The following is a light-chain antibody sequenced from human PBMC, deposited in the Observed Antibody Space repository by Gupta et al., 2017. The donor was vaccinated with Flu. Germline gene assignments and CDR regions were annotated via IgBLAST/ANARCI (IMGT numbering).Light chain of an antibody. J-gene: IGKJ2*01. V-gene: IGKV3-20*01. CDR2: GPS. CDR1: QSVSSSF. Sequence: VLTQSPGTLSLSPGERATLSCRASQSVSSSFLAWFQQRPGQAPRLLIYGPSSRATGIPDRFSGSGSGTDFTLTISRLEPEDFAVYYCLQYGSSPHTFGQGTKLEI. CDR3: LQYGSSPHT.